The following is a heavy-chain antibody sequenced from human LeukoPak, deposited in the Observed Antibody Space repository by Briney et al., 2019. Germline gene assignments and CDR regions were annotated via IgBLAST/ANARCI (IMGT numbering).Heavy chain of an antibody. CDR3: ARGGYYDILTGPYGRAFDI. V-gene: IGHV1-2*02. J-gene: IGHJ3*02. CDR2: INPNSGGT. D-gene: IGHD3-9*01. CDR1: GYTFTGYY. Sequence: GASVKVSCKASGYTFTGYYMHWVRQAPGQGLEWMGWINPNSGGTNYAQKFQGRVTMTRDTSISTAYMELSRLRSDDTAVYYCARGGYYDILTGPYGRAFDIWGQGTMVTVSS.